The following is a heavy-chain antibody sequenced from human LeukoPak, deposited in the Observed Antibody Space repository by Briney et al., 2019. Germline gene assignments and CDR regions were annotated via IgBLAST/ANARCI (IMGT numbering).Heavy chain of an antibody. CDR2: IYTSGST. V-gene: IGHV4-61*02. CDR1: GGSISSGGYY. CDR3: ARETIVATIPEVGFGP. J-gene: IGHJ5*02. Sequence: PSETLSLTCTVSGGSISSGGYYWSWIRQPAGKGLEWIGRIYTSGSTNYNPSLKSRVTISVDTSKNQFSLKLSSVTAADTAVYYCARETIVATIPEVGFGPWGQGTLVTVSS. D-gene: IGHD5-12*01.